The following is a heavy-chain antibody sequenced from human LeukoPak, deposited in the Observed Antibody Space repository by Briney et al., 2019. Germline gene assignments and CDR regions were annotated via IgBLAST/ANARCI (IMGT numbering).Heavy chain of an antibody. D-gene: IGHD4-17*01. V-gene: IGHV1-2*06. J-gene: IGHJ4*02. CDR3: ARDTRADAIVTTGNY. CDR2: INPNSGGP. Sequence: GASVNVSCKASGYTFTGYYMHWVRQAPGQGLEWMGRINPNSGGPNSAQKFQGRVTMTRDPSISTAYMELSRLRSDDTAVYYCARDTRADAIVTTGNYWGQGTLVTVSS. CDR1: GYTFTGYY.